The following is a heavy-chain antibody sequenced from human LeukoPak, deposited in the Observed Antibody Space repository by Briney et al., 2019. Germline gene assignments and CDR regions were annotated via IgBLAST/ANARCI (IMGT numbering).Heavy chain of an antibody. CDR3: AREQN. J-gene: IGHJ4*02. CDR2: IKKDGSEK. CDR1: GFTFSSYA. V-gene: IGHV3-7*01. Sequence: PGGSLRLSCAASGFTFSSYAMSWVRQAPGKGLEWVANIKKDGSEKYYVDSVKGRFTISRDNAKNSLYLQMNSLRAEDTAVYYCAREQNWGQGTLVTVSS.